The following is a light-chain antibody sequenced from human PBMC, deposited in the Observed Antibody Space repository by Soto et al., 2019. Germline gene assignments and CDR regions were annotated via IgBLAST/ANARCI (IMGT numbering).Light chain of an antibody. CDR3: QQYNEWPSWT. Sequence: EIVMTQSPATLSASPGERATLSCRASQSVRSNLAWYQQKPGQAPRLLIYGASTRATGIPARFSGSGSGTEFTLTISSLQSEDFAVYYCQQYNEWPSWTFGQGTKVDIK. J-gene: IGKJ1*01. V-gene: IGKV3-15*01. CDR1: QSVRSN. CDR2: GAS.